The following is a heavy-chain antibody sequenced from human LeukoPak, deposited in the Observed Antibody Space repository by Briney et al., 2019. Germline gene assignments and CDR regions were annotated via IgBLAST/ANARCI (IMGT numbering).Heavy chain of an antibody. D-gene: IGHD2-21*02. CDR2: ISGSGGST. CDR1: GFTFSSYA. Sequence: GESLKISCAASGFTFSSYAMSWVRQAPGKGLEWVSAISGSGGSTYYADSVKGRFTISRDNSKNTLYLQMNSLRAEDTAVYYCANPGIGSDIGYWGQGTLVTVSS. V-gene: IGHV3-23*01. CDR3: ANPGIGSDIGY. J-gene: IGHJ4*02.